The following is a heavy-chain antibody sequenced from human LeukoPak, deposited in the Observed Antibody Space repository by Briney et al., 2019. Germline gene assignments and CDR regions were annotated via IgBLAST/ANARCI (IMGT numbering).Heavy chain of an antibody. CDR3: ARPKYYYGSGSYYNLDY. J-gene: IGHJ4*02. D-gene: IGHD3-10*01. V-gene: IGHV3-30-3*01. CDR2: ISYDGSNK. Sequence: PGGSQRLSCAASGFTFSSNAMHWVRQAPGKGLEWVAVISYDGSNKYYADSVKGRFTISRDNSKNTLYLQMNSLRAEDTAVYYCARPKYYYGSGSYYNLDYWGQGTLVTVSS. CDR1: GFTFSSNA.